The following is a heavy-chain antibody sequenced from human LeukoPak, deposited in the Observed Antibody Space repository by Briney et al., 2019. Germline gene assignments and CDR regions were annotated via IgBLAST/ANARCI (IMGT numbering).Heavy chain of an antibody. CDR3: ARRDDNSAYDY. V-gene: IGHV3-64D*09. Sequence: PGGSLRLSCSASGXTFSYYIMHWVRQAPGKGLETVSAITGNGDIPYYGDSVKGRFTISRDNSKNTLYLQMSSLRTEDTAMYYCARRDDNSAYDYWGQGILVTVSS. J-gene: IGHJ4*02. D-gene: IGHD5-24*01. CDR2: ITGNGDIP. CDR1: GXTFSYYI.